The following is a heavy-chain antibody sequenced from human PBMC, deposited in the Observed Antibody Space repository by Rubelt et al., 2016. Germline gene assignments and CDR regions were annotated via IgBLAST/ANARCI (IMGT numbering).Heavy chain of an antibody. CDR3: ASFNEDSGYDFLYYGMDV. J-gene: IGHJ6*02. CDR1: GGSFSGYY. V-gene: IGHV4-34*01. CDR2: INHSGST. D-gene: IGHD5-12*01. Sequence: QVQLQQWGAGLLKPSETLSLTCAVYGGSFSGYYWSWIRQPPGKGLEWIGEINHSGSTNYNPSLKSRVTISGDTSKNQFSLKLSSVTAADTAVYYCASFNEDSGYDFLYYGMDVWGQGTTVTVSS.